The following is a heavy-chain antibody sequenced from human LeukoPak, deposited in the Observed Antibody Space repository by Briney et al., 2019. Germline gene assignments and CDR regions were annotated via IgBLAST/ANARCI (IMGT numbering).Heavy chain of an antibody. CDR3: ARGDGYNRFDP. CDR1: GFTFSSYS. D-gene: IGHD5-24*01. Sequence: GGSLRLSCAASGFTFSSYSMNWVRQAPGKGLEGVSSISSSSSYIYYADSVKGRFTISRDNAKNSLYLQMNSLRAEDTAVYYCARGDGYNRFDPWGQGTLVTVSS. V-gene: IGHV3-21*04. CDR2: ISSSSSYI. J-gene: IGHJ5*02.